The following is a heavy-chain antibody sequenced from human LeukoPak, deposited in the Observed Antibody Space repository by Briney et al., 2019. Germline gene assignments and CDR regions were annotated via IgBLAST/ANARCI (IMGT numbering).Heavy chain of an antibody. D-gene: IGHD1-26*01. CDR3: ARSAFVGATVYFDY. J-gene: IGHJ4*02. Sequence: SETLSLTCTVSGGSISSYYWSWIRQPPGKGLEWIGYIYYSGSTNYNPSLKSRVTISVDTSKNQFSLKLSSVTAADTAVCYCARSAFVGATVYFDYWGQGTLVTVSS. V-gene: IGHV4-59*01. CDR2: IYYSGST. CDR1: GGSISSYY.